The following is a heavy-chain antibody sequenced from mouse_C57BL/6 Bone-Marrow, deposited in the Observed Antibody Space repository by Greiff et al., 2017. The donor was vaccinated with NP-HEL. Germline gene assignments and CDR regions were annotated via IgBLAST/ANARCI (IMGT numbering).Heavy chain of an antibody. CDR3: GRLNWDGYWDFEV. CDR1: EYEFPSHD. Sequence: EVKLVESGGGLVQPGESLKLSCESNEYEFPSHDMSWVRKTPEKRLELVAAINSDGGSTYYPDTMERRFIISRDNTKKTLYLQMSRLRSEDTALYYCGRLNWDGYWDFEVWGTGTTVTVSS. V-gene: IGHV5-2*01. D-gene: IGHD4-1*02. J-gene: IGHJ1*03. CDR2: INSDGGST.